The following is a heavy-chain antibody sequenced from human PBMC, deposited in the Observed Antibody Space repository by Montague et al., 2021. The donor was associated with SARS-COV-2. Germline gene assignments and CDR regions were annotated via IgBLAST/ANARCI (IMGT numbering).Heavy chain of an antibody. CDR2: NYYSGST. CDR1: GGSISSDGYY. Sequence: TLSLTCTVSGGSISSDGYYWSWIRQHQGKGLEWIGYNYYSGSTYYNPSLKSRVTISVDTSKNQLSLKLSSVTAADTAVYYCARASGNKTIFGVVISYFDYWGQGTLVTVSS. CDR3: ARASGNKTIFGVVISYFDY. V-gene: IGHV4-31*03. D-gene: IGHD3-3*01. J-gene: IGHJ4*02.